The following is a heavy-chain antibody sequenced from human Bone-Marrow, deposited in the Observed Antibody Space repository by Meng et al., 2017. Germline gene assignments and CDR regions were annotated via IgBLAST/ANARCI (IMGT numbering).Heavy chain of an antibody. CDR3: ARVAWGSSRTRADY. Sequence: ASVKVSCKASGYTFPDYWLHWVRRAPGQGLEWMGWMNPNSGNTGYAQKFQGRVTMTRNTSISTAYMELSSLRSEDTAVYYCARVAWGSSRTRADYWGQGTLVTVSS. D-gene: IGHD6-6*01. CDR2: MNPNSGNT. V-gene: IGHV1-8*02. J-gene: IGHJ4*02. CDR1: GYTFPDYW.